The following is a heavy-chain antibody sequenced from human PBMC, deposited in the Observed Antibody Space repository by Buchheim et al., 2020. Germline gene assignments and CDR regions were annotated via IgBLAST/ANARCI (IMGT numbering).Heavy chain of an antibody. CDR3: ARGVIAAAPYGMDV. Sequence: QVQLVESGGGVVQPGRSLRLSCAASGFTFSSYGMHWVRQAPGKGLEWVAVISYDGSNKYYADSVKGRFTISRDISKNTLYLQMNSLRTEDTAVYYCARGVIAAAPYGMDVWGRGTT. J-gene: IGHJ6*02. CDR2: ISYDGSNK. V-gene: IGHV3-30*03. CDR1: GFTFSSYG. D-gene: IGHD6-13*01.